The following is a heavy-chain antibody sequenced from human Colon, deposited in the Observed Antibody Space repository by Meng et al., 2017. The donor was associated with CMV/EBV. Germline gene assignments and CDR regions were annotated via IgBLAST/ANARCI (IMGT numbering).Heavy chain of an antibody. D-gene: IGHD1-26*01. J-gene: IGHJ4*02. CDR2: ISGRGSVT. CDR3: AVGAFSANSRAVDY. V-gene: IGHV3-23*01. CDR1: GFTFSSYA. Sequence: GESLKISYAASGFTFSSYAMSWVRQSPGKGLEWVSAISGRGSVTYYADSVKGRFTISRDNAKTTLYLQMNNLRPEDTAVYYCAVGAFSANSRAVDYWGQGTLVTVSS.